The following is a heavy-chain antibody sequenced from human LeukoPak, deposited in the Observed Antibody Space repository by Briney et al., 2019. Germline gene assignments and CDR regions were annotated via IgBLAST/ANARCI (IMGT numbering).Heavy chain of an antibody. D-gene: IGHD6-13*01. CDR1: GASISSYY. CDR3: ARASLGSSWYVGR. V-gene: IGHV4-59*01. CDR2: IYYSGST. J-gene: IGHJ4*02. Sequence: PSETLSLTCTVSGASISSYYWSWIRQPPGKGLEWIGYIYYSGSTNYNPSLKSRVTISVDTSKNQFSLKLSSVTAADTAVYYCARASLGSSWYVGRWGQGTLVTVSS.